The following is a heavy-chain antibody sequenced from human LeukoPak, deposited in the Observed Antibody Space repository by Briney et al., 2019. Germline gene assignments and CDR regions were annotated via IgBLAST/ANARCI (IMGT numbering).Heavy chain of an antibody. CDR1: GFTVSSSY. V-gene: IGHV3-53*01. J-gene: IGHJ5*02. D-gene: IGHD6-13*01. Sequence: GGSLRLSCAASGFTVSSSYVSWVRQAPGKGLEWVSVIYSGGSTYYADSVKGRFTISRDNYMNTLYLQMNSLRAEDTAIYYCARQGMAAAEGWFDPWGQGTLVTVSS. CDR3: ARQGMAAAEGWFDP. CDR2: IYSGGST.